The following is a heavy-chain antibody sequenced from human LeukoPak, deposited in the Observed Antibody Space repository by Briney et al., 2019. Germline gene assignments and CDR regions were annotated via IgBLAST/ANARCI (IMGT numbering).Heavy chain of an antibody. CDR1: GYTFTSYD. J-gene: IGHJ4*02. Sequence: ASVKDSCKASGYTFTSYDINWVRQATGKGLQWMGYMNPNSGISAYAQKFKGRVNITTNASISKAYMELSGLTAEDTALYYCAREGLDYWGQGTLVTVSS. CDR2: MNPNSGIS. V-gene: IGHV1-8*03. CDR3: AREGLDY.